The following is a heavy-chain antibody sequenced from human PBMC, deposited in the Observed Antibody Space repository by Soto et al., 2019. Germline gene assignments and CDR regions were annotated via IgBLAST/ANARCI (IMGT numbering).Heavy chain of an antibody. CDR2: IYYSGST. Sequence: SETLSLTCTVSGGSISSGDYYWSWIRQPPGKGLEWIGYIYYSGSTYYNPSLKSRVTISVDTSKNQFSLKLSSVTAADTAVYYCARELNSNYVPRYYYYYGMDVWGQGTTVTVSS. V-gene: IGHV4-30-4*01. CDR3: ARELNSNYVPRYYYYYGMDV. J-gene: IGHJ6*02. D-gene: IGHD4-4*01. CDR1: GGSISSGDYY.